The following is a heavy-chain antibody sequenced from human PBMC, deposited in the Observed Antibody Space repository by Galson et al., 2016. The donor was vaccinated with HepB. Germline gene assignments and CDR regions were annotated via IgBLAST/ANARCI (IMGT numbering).Heavy chain of an antibody. D-gene: IGHD2-8*02. J-gene: IGHJ5*02. CDR1: GFIFSDSA. V-gene: IGHV3-64D*09. CDR2: ITDIGGGT. Sequence: SLRLSCAASGFIFSDSAMHWVRQAPWKGLEYVSAITDIGGGTYYADSVRGRFTISRDNSNNTLFLQMSSLSVEDTAVYYCVKDWAWSADPWGQGTLVTVSS. CDR3: VKDWAWSADP.